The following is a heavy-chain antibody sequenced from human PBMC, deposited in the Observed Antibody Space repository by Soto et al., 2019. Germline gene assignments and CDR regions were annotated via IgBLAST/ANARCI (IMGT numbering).Heavy chain of an antibody. CDR1: GGSFSGYY. J-gene: IGHJ4*02. CDR3: ATLANIVVVPAAHSGY. CDR2: INHSGST. Sequence: QVQLQQWGAGLLKPSETLSLTCAVYGGSFSGYYWSWIRQPPGKGLEWIGEINHSGSTNYNPSLKRRVTISVETSKNQFSLKLSSVPAADTAVYYCATLANIVVVPAAHSGYWGQGTLVTVSS. D-gene: IGHD2-2*01. V-gene: IGHV4-34*01.